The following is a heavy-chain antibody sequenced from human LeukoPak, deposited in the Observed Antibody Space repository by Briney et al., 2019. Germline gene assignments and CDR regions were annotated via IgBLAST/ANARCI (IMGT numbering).Heavy chain of an antibody. V-gene: IGHV3-74*01. D-gene: IGHD1-26*01. CDR1: GFTFSDYS. CDR3: ARGQQSGSYFYYGLDV. CDR2: INSDGSST. J-gene: IGHJ6*02. Sequence: PGGSLRLSCAASGFTFSDYSMHWVRQAPGKGLVWVSRINSDGSSTSYADSVKGRFTISRDNAKNTLYLLMNSLRAEDTAVYYCARGQQSGSYFYYGLDVWGQGTTVTVSS.